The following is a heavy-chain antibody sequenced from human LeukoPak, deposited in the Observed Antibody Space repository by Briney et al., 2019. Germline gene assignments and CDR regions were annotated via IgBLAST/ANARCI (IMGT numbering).Heavy chain of an antibody. CDR2: INGSGTKI. CDR3: ARERTLGVTYFDY. D-gene: IGHD3-10*01. CDR1: GFTFSSYA. Sequence: GGSLRLSCAASGFTFSSYAMSWVRQAPGKGLEWVSFINGSGTKIYYADSVKGRFTISRDNAKKSLYLQMNNLRAEDTAVYYCARERTLGVTYFDYWGQGTLGTVSS. V-gene: IGHV3-21*01. J-gene: IGHJ4*02.